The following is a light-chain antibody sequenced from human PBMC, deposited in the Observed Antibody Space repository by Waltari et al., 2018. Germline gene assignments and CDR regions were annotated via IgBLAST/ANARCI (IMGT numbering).Light chain of an antibody. Sequence: DIVLTQSPAALSLSPGERATLSCRASQSVSSYFAWYQQKPGQAPRLLIYDASNRATGIPARFSGSGSGTDFTLTISSLEPEDFAVYYCQQRLNWPLTFGGGTKVEI. CDR1: QSVSSY. V-gene: IGKV3-11*01. CDR3: QQRLNWPLT. CDR2: DAS. J-gene: IGKJ4*01.